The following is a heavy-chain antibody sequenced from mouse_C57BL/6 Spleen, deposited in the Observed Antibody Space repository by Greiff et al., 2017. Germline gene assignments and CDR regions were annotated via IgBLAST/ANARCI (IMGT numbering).Heavy chain of an antibody. CDR1: GYTFTSSW. D-gene: IGHD1-1*01. V-gene: IGHV1-74*01. CDR3: AIGDYGSGYYFDY. J-gene: IGHJ2*01. Sequence: QVQLQQPGAELVKPGASVKVSCKASGYTFTSSWLHWVKQRPGQGLEWIGRIHPSDSDTNYNQKFKGKATLTVDKSSSTAYMQLSILTSEDSAVYYCAIGDYGSGYYFDYWGQGTTLTVSS. CDR2: IHPSDSDT.